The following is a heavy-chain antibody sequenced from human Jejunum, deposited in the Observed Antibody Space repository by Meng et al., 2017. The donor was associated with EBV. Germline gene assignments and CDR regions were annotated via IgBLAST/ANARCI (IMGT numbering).Heavy chain of an antibody. CDR1: SIAFSSSSV. J-gene: IGHJ5*01. Sequence: GSGPWLLVLSRALSLTSTGSSIAFSSSSVWGCLRQHAGKGLGRLATTDPSWSGYYIPFSGGTYYAPSFTSRVTISADTSTNQFSLDLTSVTAADTAVYYCARPSGSKCWSDSWGQGTLVTVSS. D-gene: IGHD3-10*01. CDR2: TDPSWSGYYIPFSGGT. V-gene: IGHV4-38-2*02. CDR3: ARPSGSKCWSDS.